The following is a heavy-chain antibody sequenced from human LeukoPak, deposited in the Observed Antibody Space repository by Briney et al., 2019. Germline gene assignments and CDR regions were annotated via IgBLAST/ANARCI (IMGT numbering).Heavy chain of an antibody. CDR2: IYSGGST. D-gene: IGHD2-15*01. Sequence: PGRSLRLSCTASGFIFGDYAMSWVRQAPGKGLEWVSVIYSGGSTYYADSVKGRFTISRDNSKNTLYLQMNSLRAEDTAVYYCARDKVVAATQGPDYYYYGMDVWGQGTTVTVSS. CDR1: GFIFGDYA. V-gene: IGHV3-66*01. J-gene: IGHJ6*02. CDR3: ARDKVVAATQGPDYYYYGMDV.